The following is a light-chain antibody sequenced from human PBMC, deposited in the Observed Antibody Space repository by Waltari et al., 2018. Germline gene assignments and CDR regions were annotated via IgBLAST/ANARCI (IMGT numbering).Light chain of an antibody. J-gene: IGLJ2*01. CDR2: QNH. Sequence: SYELTQPPSASGSPGQTVSITCPGEKLGEKNLCWYQQKPGQSPTLVIYQNHMRPSGIPERFSGSNSGNTATLTISGTQPMDGADYYCQAWDSSPHVVFGGGTKLTVL. CDR3: QAWDSSPHVV. V-gene: IGLV3-1*01. CDR1: KLGEKN.